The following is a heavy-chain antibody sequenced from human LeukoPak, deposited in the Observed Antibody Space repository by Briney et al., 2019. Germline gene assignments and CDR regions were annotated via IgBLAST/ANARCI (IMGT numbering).Heavy chain of an antibody. Sequence: SETLSLTCTVSGGSISSYYWSWLRQPPGKGLEWIGYIYYSGSTNYNPSLKSRVTISVDTSKNQSSLKLSSVTAAATAVYYCATLGVRFGERWFDPWGQGTLVTVSS. V-gene: IGHV4-59*01. J-gene: IGHJ5*02. D-gene: IGHD3-10*01. CDR3: ATLGVRFGERWFDP. CDR1: GGSISSYY. CDR2: IYYSGST.